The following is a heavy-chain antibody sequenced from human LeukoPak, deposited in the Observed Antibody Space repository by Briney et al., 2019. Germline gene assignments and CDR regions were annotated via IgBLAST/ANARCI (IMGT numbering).Heavy chain of an antibody. CDR3: ARALVDSSGYDY. Sequence: SETLSLTCTVSGGSISSGSYYWSWIRQPAGKGLEWIGRIYTSGSTNYNPSLKSRVTISVDTSKNQFSLKLSSVTAADTAVYYCARALVDSSGYDYWGQGTLVTVSS. D-gene: IGHD3-22*01. CDR2: IYTSGST. J-gene: IGHJ4*02. V-gene: IGHV4-61*02. CDR1: GGSISSGSYY.